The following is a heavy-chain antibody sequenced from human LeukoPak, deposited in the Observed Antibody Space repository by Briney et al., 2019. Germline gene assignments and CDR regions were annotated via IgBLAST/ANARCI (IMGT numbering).Heavy chain of an antibody. V-gene: IGHV3-33*01. J-gene: IGHJ4*02. CDR1: GFTFSSYG. D-gene: IGHD2-21*02. Sequence: PGRSLRLSCAASGFTFSSYGMHWVRQAPGKGLEWVAVIWYDGSNKYYADSVKGRFTISRDNSKNTLYLQMNSLRAEDTAAYYCARDRPHIVVVTANSFDYWGQGTLVTVSS. CDR2: IWYDGSNK. CDR3: ARDRPHIVVVTANSFDY.